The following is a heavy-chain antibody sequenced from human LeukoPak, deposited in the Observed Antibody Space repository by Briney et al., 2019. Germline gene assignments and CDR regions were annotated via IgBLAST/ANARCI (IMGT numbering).Heavy chain of an antibody. Sequence: PGGSLRLSCAASGFTVSSNYMSWVRQAPGKGLEWVSVIYSGGSTYYADSVKGRFTISRDNSKNTLYLQMNSLRAEDTAVHYCASYDSSGYYHYWGQGTLVTVSS. J-gene: IGHJ4*02. D-gene: IGHD3-22*01. CDR1: GFTVSSNY. V-gene: IGHV3-53*01. CDR2: IYSGGST. CDR3: ASYDSSGYYHY.